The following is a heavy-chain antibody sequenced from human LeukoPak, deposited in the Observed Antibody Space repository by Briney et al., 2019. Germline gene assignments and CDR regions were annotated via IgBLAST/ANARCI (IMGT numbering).Heavy chain of an antibody. CDR3: ARGSDDYGDNPRASRFDP. Sequence: PSETLSLTCTVSGGSISSSSYYWGRIRQPPGKGLEWIGSIYYSGSTYYNPSLKSRVTISVDTSKNQFSLKLSSMTAADTVVYYCARGSDDYGDNPRASRFDPWGQGTLVTVSS. CDR1: GGSISSSSYY. V-gene: IGHV4-39*07. CDR2: IYYSGST. D-gene: IGHD4-23*01. J-gene: IGHJ5*02.